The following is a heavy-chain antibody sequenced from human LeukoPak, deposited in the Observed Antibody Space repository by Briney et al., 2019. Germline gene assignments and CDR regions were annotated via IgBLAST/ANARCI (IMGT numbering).Heavy chain of an antibody. Sequence: SGGSLRLSCAVSGFTFTRCYMSWIRQAPGKGLEWISYIGLSGSPLDYADSVRGRFTISRDNAKNSLYLEMNSLRAEDTAVYYCARKDFSSGPFSYWGQGTLVTVSS. V-gene: IGHV3-11*04. CDR3: ARKDFSSGPFSY. CDR1: GFTFTRCY. J-gene: IGHJ4*02. D-gene: IGHD3-22*01. CDR2: IGLSGSPL.